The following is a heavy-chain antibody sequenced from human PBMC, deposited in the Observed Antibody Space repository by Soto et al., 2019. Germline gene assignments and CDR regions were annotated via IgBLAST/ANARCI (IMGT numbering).Heavy chain of an antibody. CDR3: VTAVDYDFWSGTTHYGMDV. CDR1: GLTFSQYW. CDR2: ISDEGTIT. V-gene: IGHV3-74*01. D-gene: IGHD3-3*01. Sequence: GSLRLSCAASGLTFSQYWMHWVRQGPGEGLVWVSRISDEGTITDYADSVKGRFTVSRDNDKTPHFLQMNSLRSEDTAVYFCVTAVDYDFWSGTTHYGMDVWGQGTTVTVYS. J-gene: IGHJ6*02.